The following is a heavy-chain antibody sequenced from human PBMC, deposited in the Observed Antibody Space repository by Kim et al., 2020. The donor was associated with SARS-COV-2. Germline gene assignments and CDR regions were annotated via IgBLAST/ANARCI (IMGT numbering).Heavy chain of an antibody. Sequence: DNYGTGTSYADSVKGRFTNSRDITKNTVYLQMNSLTAEDTAVYYCATVFNDWGQGTLVTVSS. V-gene: IGHV3-74*01. J-gene: IGHJ4*02. CDR2: DNYGTGT. CDR3: ATVFND.